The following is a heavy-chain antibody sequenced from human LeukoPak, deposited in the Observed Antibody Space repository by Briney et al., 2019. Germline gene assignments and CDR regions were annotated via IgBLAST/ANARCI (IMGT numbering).Heavy chain of an antibody. CDR2: ISYDGSNK. CDR1: GFTFSSYG. J-gene: IGHJ4*02. V-gene: IGHV3-30*18. D-gene: IGHD2-8*01. CDR3: ANEEWYRFDY. Sequence: PGGSLRLSCAASGFTFSSYGMHWVRQAPGKGLEWVAVISYDGSNKYYADSVKGRFTISRDNSKNTLYLQMNSLRAEDTAVYYCANEEWYRFDYWGQGTLVTVPS.